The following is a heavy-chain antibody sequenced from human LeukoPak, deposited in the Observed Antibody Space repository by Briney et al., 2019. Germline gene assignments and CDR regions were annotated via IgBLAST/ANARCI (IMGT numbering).Heavy chain of an antibody. V-gene: IGHV1-69*13. CDR1: GYTFTSYG. Sequence: GASVKVSCKASGYTFTSYGISWVRQAPGQGLEWMGGIIPIFGTANYAQKFQGRVTITADESTSTAYMELSSLRSEDTAVYYCARAQDYSNYYAYWGQGTLVTVSS. CDR3: ARAQDYSNYYAY. CDR2: IIPIFGTA. J-gene: IGHJ4*02. D-gene: IGHD4-11*01.